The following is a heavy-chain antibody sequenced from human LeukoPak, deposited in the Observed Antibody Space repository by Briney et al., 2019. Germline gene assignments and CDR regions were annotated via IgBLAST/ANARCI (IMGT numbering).Heavy chain of an antibody. D-gene: IGHD3-22*01. J-gene: IGHJ4*02. CDR2: ISGSGGST. CDR3: ASPWPYDSSGYYSL. Sequence: GGTLRLSCAASGFTFSSYGMSWVRQAPGKGLEWVSAISGSGGSTYYADSVKGRFTISRDNSKNTLYLQMNSLRAEDTAVYYCASPWPYDSSGYYSLWGQGTLVTVSS. V-gene: IGHV3-23*01. CDR1: GFTFSSYG.